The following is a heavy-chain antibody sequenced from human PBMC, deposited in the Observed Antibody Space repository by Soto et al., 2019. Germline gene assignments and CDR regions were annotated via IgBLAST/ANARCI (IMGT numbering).Heavy chain of an antibody. Sequence: WGSLRLSCAASGFTFSSYAMHWVRQAPGKGLEWVAVISYDGSNKYYSDSVKGRFTISRDNSKNTLYLQMSSLRADDTALYYCARGTQLLYYYYGMDVWGQGTQVSVSS. D-gene: IGHD2-8*02. CDR2: ISYDGSNK. CDR1: GFTFSSYA. CDR3: ARGTQLLYYYYGMDV. V-gene: IGHV3-30-3*01. J-gene: IGHJ6*02.